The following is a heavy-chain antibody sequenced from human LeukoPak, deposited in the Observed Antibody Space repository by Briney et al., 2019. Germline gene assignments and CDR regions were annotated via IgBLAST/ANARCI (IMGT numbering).Heavy chain of an antibody. CDR1: GYTFTGYY. J-gene: IGHJ3*02. V-gene: IGHV1-2*02. CDR3: ARGVTYGSGSYYFAGNDAFDI. Sequence: ASVKVSCKASGYTFTGYYMHWVRQAPGQGLEWMGWINPNSGGTNYAQKLQGRVTMTTDTSTSTAYMELRSLRSDDTAVYYCARGVTYGSGSYYFAGNDAFDIWGQGTMVTVSS. CDR2: INPNSGGT. D-gene: IGHD3-10*01.